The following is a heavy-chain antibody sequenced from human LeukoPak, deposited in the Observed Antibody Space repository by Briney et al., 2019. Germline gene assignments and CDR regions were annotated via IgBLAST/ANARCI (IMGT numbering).Heavy chain of an antibody. D-gene: IGHD6-19*01. J-gene: IGHJ5*02. CDR3: AKGAVPGPRGNWFDP. CDR2: IYPGDSDT. V-gene: IGHV5-51*01. CDR1: VFSFTSYW. Sequence: GESLKISCKASVFSFTSYWIAWVRQTPGQGLEWMGSIYPGDSDTKYSPSFQGQVTISVDKSITTAYLQWSSLKASDTAMYYCAKGAVPGPRGNWFDPWGQGTVVTVSS.